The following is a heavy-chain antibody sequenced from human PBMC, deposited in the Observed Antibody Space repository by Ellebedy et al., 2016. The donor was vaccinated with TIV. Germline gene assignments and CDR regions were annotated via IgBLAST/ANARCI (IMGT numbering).Heavy chain of an antibody. CDR3: ARGRYCSSSSRGFLDY. CDR1: GFTFTTYW. D-gene: IGHD2-2*01. Sequence: PGGSLRLSCAASGFTFTTYWMTWVRQAPGKGLEWVANIKQDGSGKYYVDSVKGRFTISRDNANSLLYLQMNSLGAEDTAVYYCARGRYCSSSSRGFLDYWGQGTLITVSS. V-gene: IGHV3-7*03. CDR2: IKQDGSGK. J-gene: IGHJ4*02.